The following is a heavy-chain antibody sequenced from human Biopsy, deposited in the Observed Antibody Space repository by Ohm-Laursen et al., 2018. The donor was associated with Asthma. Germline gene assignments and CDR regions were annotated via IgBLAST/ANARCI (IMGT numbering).Heavy chain of an antibody. J-gene: IGHJ4*02. Sequence: SLRLSCAASRFTYEMHWVRQAPGKGLEWVAVISYDGSSIYYADSVKGRFTISRDNSKNTPSLQMNSLTAEDTAVYYCAREGVAGTHIEDWGQGTLVTVPS. CDR3: AREGVAGTHIED. CDR2: ISYDGSSI. CDR1: RFTYE. D-gene: IGHD6-19*01. V-gene: IGHV3-30-3*01.